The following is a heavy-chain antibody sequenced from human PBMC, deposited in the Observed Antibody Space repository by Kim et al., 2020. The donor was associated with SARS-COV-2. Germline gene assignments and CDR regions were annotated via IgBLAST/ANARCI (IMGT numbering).Heavy chain of an antibody. D-gene: IGHD3-9*01. J-gene: IGHJ6*01. V-gene: IGHV3-13*01. CDR2: IGTAGDN. CDR3: VRGDILPGFFIVPYSYGL. CDR1: GFTFSNYG. Sequence: GGSLRLSCAASGFTFSNYGMHWVRQAPGKGLEWVSVIGTAGDNYYSGDAVGRLSTSSKDDSNSMYLLLNSRRTGDTAALYCVRGDILPGFFIVPYSYGL.